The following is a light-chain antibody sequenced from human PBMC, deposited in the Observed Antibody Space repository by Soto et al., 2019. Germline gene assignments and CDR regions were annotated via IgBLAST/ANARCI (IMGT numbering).Light chain of an antibody. CDR3: QEYNRFSSWT. Sequence: DMQMTQSTSTLSASVGDIVTITCRASQSISNWLAWYQQRPGKAPKLLIYDASTLESGVPSRFSGSGSGTEFTLTISSLQPDDFATYYCQEYNRFSSWTFGQGTKVDIK. CDR1: QSISNW. CDR2: DAS. J-gene: IGKJ1*01. V-gene: IGKV1-5*01.